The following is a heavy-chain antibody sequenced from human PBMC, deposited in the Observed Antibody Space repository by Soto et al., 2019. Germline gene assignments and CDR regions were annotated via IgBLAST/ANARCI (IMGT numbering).Heavy chain of an antibody. CDR3: ARDGYDGSGSPYPAF. D-gene: IGHD3-10*01. Sequence: SETLSLTCTVSGASMSEYFWSWIRQSPGKGLEWIGYIYYLGSTDYNPSLKSRVTISVDTSKRQFSLRLTSVTAADTAVYFCARDGYDGSGSPYPAFWGPGTQVTVCS. CDR2: IYYLGST. J-gene: IGHJ4*02. CDR1: GASMSEYF. V-gene: IGHV4-59*01.